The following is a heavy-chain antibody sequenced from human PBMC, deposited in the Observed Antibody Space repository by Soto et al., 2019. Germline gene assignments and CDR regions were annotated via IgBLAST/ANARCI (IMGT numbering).Heavy chain of an antibody. CDR1: GGSVSSGSYY. J-gene: IGHJ4*02. V-gene: IGHV4-61*01. CDR3: ARDRDGYFDY. D-gene: IGHD6-13*01. CDR2: IYYSGST. Sequence: QVQLQESGPGLVKPSETLSLTCTVSGGSVSSGSYYWSWIRQPPGKGLEWIGYIYYSGSTNYHPSLKSRVTISVDTAKNQFSLKLSSVTAADTAVYYCARDRDGYFDYWGQGTLVTVSS.